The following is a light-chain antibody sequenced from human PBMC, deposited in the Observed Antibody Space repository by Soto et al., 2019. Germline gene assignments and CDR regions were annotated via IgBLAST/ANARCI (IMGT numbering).Light chain of an antibody. CDR3: CSYAGSYTLGV. V-gene: IGLV2-11*01. Sequence: QSALTQPRSVFGSPGQSVTISCTGTSSDVGGYNYVSWYQQHPDKAPKLMIYDVSKRPSGVPDRFSGSKSGNTASLTISGLQAEDEADYYCCSYAGSYTLGVFGTGTKLTVL. J-gene: IGLJ1*01. CDR1: SSDVGGYNY. CDR2: DVS.